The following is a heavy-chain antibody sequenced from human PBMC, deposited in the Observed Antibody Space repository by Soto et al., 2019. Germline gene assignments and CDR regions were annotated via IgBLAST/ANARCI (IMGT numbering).Heavy chain of an antibody. Sequence: ASGTVGEPSQTLPLTCSCSGFRLSTSGMCVSWIRMRPGKALEWLALIDWDDDKYYSTSLKTRLTISKDTSKNQVVHTMTNMDPVDTATYYCARIVSCYDSSGYYYPHYFDYWGQGTLVTVSS. CDR2: IDWDDDK. CDR1: GFRLSTSGMC. CDR3: ARIVSCYDSSGYYYPHYFDY. D-gene: IGHD3-22*01. J-gene: IGHJ4*02. V-gene: IGHV2-70*01.